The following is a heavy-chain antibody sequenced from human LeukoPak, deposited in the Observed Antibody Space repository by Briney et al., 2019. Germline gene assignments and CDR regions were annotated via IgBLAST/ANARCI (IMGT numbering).Heavy chain of an antibody. CDR1: GFTFSDYY. CDR3: ARGITVIVVHTSNYCGMDV. CDR2: ISSSGSTI. Sequence: PGGSLRLSCAASGFTFSDYYMSWIRQAPGKGLEWVSYISSSGSTIYYGDSVKGRFTISRDNAKNSLYLQMISLRAEDTAVYYCARGITVIVVHTSNYCGMDVWGQGTTVTVSS. D-gene: IGHD3-22*01. V-gene: IGHV3-11*01. J-gene: IGHJ6*02.